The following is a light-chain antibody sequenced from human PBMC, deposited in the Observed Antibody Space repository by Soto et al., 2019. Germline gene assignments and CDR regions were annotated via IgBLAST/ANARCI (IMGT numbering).Light chain of an antibody. Sequence: DIQMTQSPSTLSASVGDRVTITCRASQSFSSWLARYQQKPGKAPKLLIYDVSTLVSGVPSRFSVSGSGTEFTLTISSLQPDDFATYYCQQYNRYWTYGQGTKVDIK. CDR2: DVS. V-gene: IGKV1-5*01. J-gene: IGKJ1*01. CDR3: QQYNRYWT. CDR1: QSFSSW.